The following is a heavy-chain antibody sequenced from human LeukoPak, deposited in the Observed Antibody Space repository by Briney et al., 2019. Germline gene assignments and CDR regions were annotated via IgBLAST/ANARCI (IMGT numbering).Heavy chain of an antibody. CDR3: ARDAGD. Sequence: PRGSLRLSCAASALTVSRNYMSWVRQAPGKGLEWVSVIYSGGSTYYTDSVKGRFTISRDNSKNTLYLQMNSLRAEDTAVYYCARDAGDWGQGTLVTVSS. J-gene: IGHJ4*02. V-gene: IGHV3-66*01. D-gene: IGHD3-10*01. CDR1: ALTVSRNY. CDR2: IYSGGST.